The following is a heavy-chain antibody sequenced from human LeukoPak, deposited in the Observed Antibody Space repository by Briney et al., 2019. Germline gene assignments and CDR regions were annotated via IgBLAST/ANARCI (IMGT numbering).Heavy chain of an antibody. D-gene: IGHD4-17*01. Sequence: ASLRVSFKASGYTFIDYSITWVRQAPGQGLEWMGWISPYNADTNYAQNFQGRVTMTTDRSTRTAYMELRNLRSDDTAVYYCARVTTVTRSPWSWGPKKIGQEVNWFDPWGQGTLITVS. CDR2: ISPYNADT. J-gene: IGHJ5*02. CDR1: GYTFIDYS. V-gene: IGHV1-18*01. CDR3: ARVTTVTRSPWSWGPKKIGQEVNWFDP.